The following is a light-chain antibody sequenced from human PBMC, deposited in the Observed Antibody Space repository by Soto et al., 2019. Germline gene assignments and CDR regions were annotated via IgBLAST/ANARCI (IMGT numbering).Light chain of an antibody. CDR3: QQYDNSQYT. Sequence: EVVLTQSPGTLSLSPGERATLSCRASQSVSSSYLAWYQQKPGQAPRLLIYDTYSRATGIPDRFSGSGSGTDFTLTITRLEPEDVAVYYCQQYDNSQYTFGQGTKLEIK. J-gene: IGKJ2*01. V-gene: IGKV3-20*01. CDR2: DTY. CDR1: QSVSSSY.